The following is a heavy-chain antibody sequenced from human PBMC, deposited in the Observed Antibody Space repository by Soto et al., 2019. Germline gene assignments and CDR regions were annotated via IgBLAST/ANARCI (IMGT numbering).Heavy chain of an antibody. J-gene: IGHJ6*02. CDR3: AMALGSSWFTYYYYGMDV. V-gene: IGHV3-33*01. D-gene: IGHD6-13*01. Sequence: ESGGGVVQPGRSLRLSCAASGFTFSSYGMHWVRQAPGKGLEWVAVIWYDGSNKYYADSVKGRFTISRDNSKNTLYLQMNSLRAEDTAVYYCAMALGSSWFTYYYYGMDVWGQGTTVTVSS. CDR1: GFTFSSYG. CDR2: IWYDGSNK.